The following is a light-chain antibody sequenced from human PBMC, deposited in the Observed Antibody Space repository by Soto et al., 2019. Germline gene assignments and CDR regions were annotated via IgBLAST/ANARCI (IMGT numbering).Light chain of an antibody. CDR3: QHYNSYSEA. V-gene: IGKV1-9*01. Sequence: DIQLTQSPSFLSGSLGDTVTSTCRASQGISRYLAWYQQKPGKAPKLLIYTASTLQSGVPSRFSGSGSGTEFTLTISSLQPDDFATYYCQHYNSYSEAFGQGTKVDIK. CDR2: TAS. J-gene: IGKJ1*01. CDR1: QGISRY.